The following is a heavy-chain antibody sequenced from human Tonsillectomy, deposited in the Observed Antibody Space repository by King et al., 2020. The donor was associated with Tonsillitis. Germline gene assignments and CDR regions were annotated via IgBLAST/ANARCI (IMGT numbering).Heavy chain of an antibody. CDR2: INPSGGST. V-gene: IGHV1-46*01. J-gene: IGHJ4*02. CDR3: ARDPYYYDSSGYYAKYYFDY. CDR1: GYTFTSYY. Sequence: VQLVESGAEVKKPGASVKVSCKASGYTFTSYYMHWVRQAPGQGLEWMGIINPSGGSTSYAQKFQGRVIMNRDTSTSTVYMELSSLRSEDTAVYYCARDPYYYDSSGYYAKYYFDYWGQGTLVTVSS. D-gene: IGHD3-22*01.